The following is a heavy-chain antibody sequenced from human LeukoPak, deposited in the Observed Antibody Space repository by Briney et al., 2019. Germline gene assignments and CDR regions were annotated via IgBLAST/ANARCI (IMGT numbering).Heavy chain of an antibody. CDR2: IYHSGST. CDR1: GGSISSSNW. Sequence: SETLSLTCAVSGGSISSSNWWSWVCQPPGKGLEWIGEIYHSGSTNYNPSLKSRVTISVDKSKNQFSLKLSSVTAADTAVYYCARGGYSSSSIPVMDVWGQGTTVTVSS. CDR3: ARGGYSSSSIPVMDV. D-gene: IGHD6-13*01. J-gene: IGHJ6*02. V-gene: IGHV4-4*02.